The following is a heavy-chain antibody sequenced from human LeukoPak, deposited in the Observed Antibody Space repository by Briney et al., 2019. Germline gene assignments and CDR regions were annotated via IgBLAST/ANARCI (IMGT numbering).Heavy chain of an antibody. Sequence: PSETLSLTCAVYGGSFSGYYWSWIRQPPGKGLEWIGEINHSGSTNYNPSLKSRVTISVDTSKNQFSLKLSSVTAADTAVYYCARIETYYYGSGSYGPYHDFDYWGQGTLVTVSS. J-gene: IGHJ4*02. CDR2: INHSGST. V-gene: IGHV4-34*01. D-gene: IGHD3-10*01. CDR3: ARIETYYYGSGSYGPYHDFDY. CDR1: GGSFSGYY.